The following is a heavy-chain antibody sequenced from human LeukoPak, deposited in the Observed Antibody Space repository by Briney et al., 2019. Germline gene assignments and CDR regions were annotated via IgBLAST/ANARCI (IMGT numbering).Heavy chain of an antibody. V-gene: IGHV1-2*02. CDR2: INPNSGGT. J-gene: IGHJ4*02. Sequence: GASVKVSCKASGYTFTGYYMHWVRQAPGQGLEWMGWINPNSGGTNYAQKFQGRVTMTRDTSISTAYMELSRLRSDDTAVYYCARDIPPSGYCSGGSCYTGWPFEFDYWGQGTLVTVSS. D-gene: IGHD2-15*01. CDR3: ARDIPPSGYCSGGSCYTGWPFEFDY. CDR1: GYTFTGYY.